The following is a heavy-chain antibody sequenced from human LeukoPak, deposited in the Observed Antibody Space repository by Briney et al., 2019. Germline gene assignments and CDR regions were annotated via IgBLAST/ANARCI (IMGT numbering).Heavy chain of an antibody. CDR2: IYYSGST. CDR3: ARGALDMGYDY. Sequence: SETLSLTCTVSDGSISSYYWSWIRQPPGKGLEWIGYIYYSGSTNYNPSLKSRVTISVDTSKNQFSLKLSSVTAADTAVYYCARGALDMGYDYWGQGTLVTVSS. J-gene: IGHJ4*02. V-gene: IGHV4-59*08. D-gene: IGHD3-9*01. CDR1: DGSISSYY.